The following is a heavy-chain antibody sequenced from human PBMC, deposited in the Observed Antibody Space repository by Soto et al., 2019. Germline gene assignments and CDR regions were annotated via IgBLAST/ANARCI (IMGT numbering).Heavy chain of an antibody. CDR2: IFYSGDT. CDR3: VGTGNTDDF. CDR1: GASVNTGAYY. D-gene: IGHD1-7*01. J-gene: IGHJ1*01. Sequence: VQLQGSGPGLLKPSQTRSLTCTVSGASVNTGAYYWSYIRPPPGKGLEWLGYIFYSGDTYYNPSLKSRATISRNTSRNQFSLTLTSVTDADTALYYCVGTGNTDDFWGQGTLVTVSS. V-gene: IGHV4-30-4*01.